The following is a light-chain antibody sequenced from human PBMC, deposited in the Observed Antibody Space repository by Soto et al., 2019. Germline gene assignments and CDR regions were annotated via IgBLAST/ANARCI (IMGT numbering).Light chain of an antibody. J-gene: IGKJ1*01. Sequence: EIVMTQSPATLSLSPGARATLSGRASQSITRNLAWYQQTPGQPPRLLIYGASTRATGIPARFSGSGSGTEFTLTISSLQSEDFAVYYCQQYNNWPMWTFGQGTKVDI. CDR2: GAS. CDR3: QQYNNWPMWT. CDR1: QSITRN. V-gene: IGKV3-15*01.